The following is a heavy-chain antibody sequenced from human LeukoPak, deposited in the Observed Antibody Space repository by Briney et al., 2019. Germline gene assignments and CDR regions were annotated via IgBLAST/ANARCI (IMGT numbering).Heavy chain of an antibody. CDR2: ISGSGGST. D-gene: IGHD2-2*01. J-gene: IGHJ1*01. V-gene: IGHV3-23*01. CDR3: AKNSSVVVPATIRY. Sequence: SGGSLRLSCAASGFTFSNYAMSWVRQAPGKGLEWVSAISGSGGSTYYADSVKGRFTISRDNSKNTLYLQMNSLRAEDTAVYDCAKNSSVVVPATIRYWSQGTLVTVSS. CDR1: GFTFSNYA.